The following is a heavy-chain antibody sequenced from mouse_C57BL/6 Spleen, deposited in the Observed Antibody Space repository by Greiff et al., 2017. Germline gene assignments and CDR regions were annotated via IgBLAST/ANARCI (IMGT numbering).Heavy chain of an antibody. J-gene: IGHJ4*01. CDR3: ARDTTVVGSVAMDD. CDR2: INPNNGGT. D-gene: IGHD1-1*01. Sequence: EVQLQQSGPELVKPGASVKISCKASGYTFTDYYMNWVKQSHGKSLEWIGDINPNNGGTSYNQKFKGKATLTVDKSSSTAYMELRSLTSEDSAVYYCARDTTVVGSVAMDDWGKGTSVTVSS. CDR1: GYTFTDYY. V-gene: IGHV1-26*01.